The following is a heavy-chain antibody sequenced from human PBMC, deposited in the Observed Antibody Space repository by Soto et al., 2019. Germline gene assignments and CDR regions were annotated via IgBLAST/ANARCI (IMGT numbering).Heavy chain of an antibody. CDR2: IYYSGST. CDR1: GGSISSGDYY. D-gene: IGHD3-3*01. Sequence: QVQLQESGPGLVKPSQTLSLTCTVSGGSISSGDYYWSWIRQPPGKGLEWIGYIYYSGSTYYNPSLKSRVTISVDTSKNQVSLKLSSVTAADTAVYYCARNTIFGVVITTFDYWGQGTLVTVSS. CDR3: ARNTIFGVVITTFDY. V-gene: IGHV4-30-4*01. J-gene: IGHJ4*02.